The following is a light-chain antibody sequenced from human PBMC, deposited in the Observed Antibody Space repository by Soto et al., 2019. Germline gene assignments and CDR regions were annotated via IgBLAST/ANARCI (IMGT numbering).Light chain of an antibody. V-gene: IGKV2-24*01. Sequence: EIVMTQSPLSSPVTLGQPASISCRSSQSLVHSDGNTYLSWLQQRPGQPPRVLIYKISKRFSGVPDIFSGSGAGTDFTLRISRVEAEDVGVYYCMQATQFLITFGQGTRLEI. J-gene: IGKJ5*01. CDR1: QSLVHSDGNTY. CDR2: KIS. CDR3: MQATQFLIT.